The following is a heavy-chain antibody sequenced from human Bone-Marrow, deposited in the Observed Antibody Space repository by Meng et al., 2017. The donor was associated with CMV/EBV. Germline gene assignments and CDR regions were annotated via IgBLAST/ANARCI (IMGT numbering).Heavy chain of an antibody. V-gene: IGHV4-59*01. Sequence: SETLSLTCTVSGGSISSYYWSWIWQPPGKGLEWIGYIYYSGSTNYNPSLKSRVTISVDTSKNQFSLKLSSVTAADTAVYYCAGIAAAGTLWYYYYGMDVWGQGTTVTVSS. D-gene: IGHD6-13*01. CDR3: AGIAAAGTLWYYYYGMDV. J-gene: IGHJ6*02. CDR1: GGSISSYY. CDR2: IYYSGST.